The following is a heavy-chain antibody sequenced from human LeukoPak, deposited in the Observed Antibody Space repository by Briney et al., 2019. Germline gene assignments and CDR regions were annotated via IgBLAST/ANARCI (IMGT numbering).Heavy chain of an antibody. CDR2: INPNSSGT. J-gene: IGHJ3*02. D-gene: IGHD2-15*01. Sequence: ASVKVSCTASGYTFTGYYMHWVRQAPGQGLEWMGWINPNSSGTNYEQKFQGRVTMTRDMSTSTVYMELSSLRSEDTAVYYCARDWGYCSGGSCYRGAFDIWGQGTMVTVSS. CDR1: GYTFTGYY. V-gene: IGHV1-2*02. CDR3: ARDWGYCSGGSCYRGAFDI.